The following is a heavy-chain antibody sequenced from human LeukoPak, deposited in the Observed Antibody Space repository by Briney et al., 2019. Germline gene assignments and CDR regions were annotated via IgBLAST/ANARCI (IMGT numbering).Heavy chain of an antibody. Sequence: SETLSLTCTVSGGSITSGSYYWTWIRQSAGKGLEWIGRIYVSGATKYNPSLKSRVSISLDRSNNQFSLRLSSMTAADTAVYYCARIPTNEGHLPAKGAFDIWGQGTMVTVSS. CDR3: ARIPTNEGHLPAKGAFDI. CDR1: GGSITSGSYY. V-gene: IGHV4-61*02. CDR2: IYVSGAT. J-gene: IGHJ3*02. D-gene: IGHD1-1*01.